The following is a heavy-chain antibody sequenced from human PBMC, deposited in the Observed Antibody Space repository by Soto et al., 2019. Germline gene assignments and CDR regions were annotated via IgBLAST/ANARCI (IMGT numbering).Heavy chain of an antibody. CDR3: VRVVAIPGYPDN. D-gene: IGHD5-12*01. CDR2: ISSSSSTI. J-gene: IGHJ4*02. CDR1: GFTFSSYS. Sequence: PGGSLRLSCAASGFTFSSYSMNWVRQAPGKGLEWVSYISSSSSTIYYADSVKGRFTISRDNAKNSLYLQMNSLRSDDTAVYYCVRVVAIPGYPDNWGQGTLVTLSS. V-gene: IGHV3-48*01.